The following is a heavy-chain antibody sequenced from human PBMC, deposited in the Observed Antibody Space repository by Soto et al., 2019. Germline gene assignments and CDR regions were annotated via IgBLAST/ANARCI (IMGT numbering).Heavy chain of an antibody. CDR3: VRMDCSATSCWFDP. V-gene: IGHV4-39*01. CDR1: GAPISSPDYY. J-gene: IGHJ5*02. Sequence: SETLSLTCTVSGAPISSPDYYWGCIRQPPGKGLEWIGTIYYGGSTYYNPSLKSQVTVSVDTSKNQFSLKLNSVTAADTAVYYCVRMDCSATSCWFDPWGQGTLVTVSS. D-gene: IGHD2-15*01. CDR2: IYYGGST.